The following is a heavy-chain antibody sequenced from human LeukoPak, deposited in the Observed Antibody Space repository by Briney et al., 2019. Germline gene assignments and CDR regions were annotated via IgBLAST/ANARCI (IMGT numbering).Heavy chain of an antibody. J-gene: IGHJ4*02. V-gene: IGHV3-23*01. D-gene: IGHD6-19*01. CDR1: GFTFSSYG. CDR3: ASHTSAWSNFDY. Sequence: GGSLRLSCAASGFTFSSYGMSWVRQAPGQGLEWVSAISGSGASIYYADSAQGRFTISRDSSKNTLYLQMNSLRAEDTAIYYCASHTSAWSNFDYWGQGTLVIVSS. CDR2: ISGSGASI.